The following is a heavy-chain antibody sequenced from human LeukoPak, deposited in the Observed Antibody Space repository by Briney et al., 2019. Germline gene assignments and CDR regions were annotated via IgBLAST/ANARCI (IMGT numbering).Heavy chain of an antibody. J-gene: IGHJ5*02. CDR2: IRGSDGSR. V-gene: IGHV3-23*01. D-gene: IGHD5-24*01. CDR3: AKGGDGYSLFDP. CDR1: GFTFSNYD. Sequence: GESPRLSCAASGFTFSNYDMSWVRQTPGKGLEWVSAIRGSDGSRYYADSVKGRFTISRDNSKNMVYLQMNGLRAEDTGVYYCAKGGDGYSLFDPWGQGTLVTVSS.